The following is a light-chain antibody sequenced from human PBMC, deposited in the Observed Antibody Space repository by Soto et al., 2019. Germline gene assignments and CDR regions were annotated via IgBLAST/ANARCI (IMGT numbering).Light chain of an antibody. V-gene: IGKV1-27*01. CDR3: QKYNGGPLT. Sequence: DIQMTQSPSSLSASVGDRVTITCRASQGISIYLAWYQQKPGKVPKLLIYDAFTLQSGVPSRFSGSGSGTDFTLTISGLQPEDVATYYCQKYNGGPLTFGGGTKVEIK. CDR1: QGISIY. J-gene: IGKJ4*01. CDR2: DAF.